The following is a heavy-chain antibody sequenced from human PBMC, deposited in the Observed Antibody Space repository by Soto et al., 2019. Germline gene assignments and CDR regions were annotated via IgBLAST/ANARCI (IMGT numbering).Heavy chain of an antibody. J-gene: IGHJ6*02. CDR3: ARDFTDIVVVPAAIDYYGMDV. Sequence: ASVKVSCKASGYTFTSYGISWVRQAPGQGLEWMGWSSAYNGNTNYAQKLQGRVTMTTDTSTSTAYMELRSLRSDDTAVYYCARDFTDIVVVPAAIDYYGMDVWGQGTTVT. CDR2: SSAYNGNT. CDR1: GYTFTSYG. D-gene: IGHD2-2*01. V-gene: IGHV1-18*04.